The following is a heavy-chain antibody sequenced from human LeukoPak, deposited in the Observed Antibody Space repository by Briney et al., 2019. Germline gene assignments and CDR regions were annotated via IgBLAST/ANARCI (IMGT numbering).Heavy chain of an antibody. CDR3: ARVLHKRNYDSSVYYGY. V-gene: IGHV3-48*03. CDR2: ISVSGTTI. CDR1: GFTFSDYE. Sequence: PGGSLRLSCAASGFTFSDYEMNWVRQAPGKGLEWLSHISVSGTTIHYADSVKGRFTISRDNAKNSLYLQMNSLRAEDTAVYYCARVLHKRNYDSSVYYGYWGQGTLVTVSS. D-gene: IGHD3-22*01. J-gene: IGHJ4*02.